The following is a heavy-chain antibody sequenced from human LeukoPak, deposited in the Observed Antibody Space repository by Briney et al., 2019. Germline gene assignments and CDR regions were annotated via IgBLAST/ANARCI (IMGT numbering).Heavy chain of an antibody. CDR2: IWNDGSKE. Sequence: GGSLRLSCAASGFTFSGYGMHWVRQAPGKGLEWVAIIWNDGSKEYYADSVKGRFTISRDDSKNTLYLQMNSLSAEDTAVYYCAKDLLSTTLHYGGQGTLVTVSS. D-gene: IGHD1-1*01. J-gene: IGHJ4*02. V-gene: IGHV3-33*06. CDR3: AKDLLSTTLHY. CDR1: GFTFSGYG.